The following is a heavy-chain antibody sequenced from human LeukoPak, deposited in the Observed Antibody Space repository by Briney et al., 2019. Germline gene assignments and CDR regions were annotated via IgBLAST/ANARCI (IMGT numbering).Heavy chain of an antibody. V-gene: IGHV3-23*01. CDR3: AKRHTMIPGQYYFDS. J-gene: IGHJ4*02. Sequence: GGSLRLSCAASGFTFSSYAMSWVRQAPGKGLEWVSAISSTGGNTYYADSVKGRFTISRDNSKNTLYLQMSSLRAEDTAVYYCAKRHTMIPGQYYFDSWGQGTLVTVSS. D-gene: IGHD3-22*01. CDR2: ISSTGGNT. CDR1: GFTFSSYA.